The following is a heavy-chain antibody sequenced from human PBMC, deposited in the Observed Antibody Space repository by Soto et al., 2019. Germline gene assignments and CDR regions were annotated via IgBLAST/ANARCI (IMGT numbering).Heavy chain of an antibody. V-gene: IGHV3-30-3*01. J-gene: IGHJ4*02. CDR1: GFTFIIYA. Sequence: PWGSLILSCSASGFTFIIYAMHWVRQAPGKGLEWVAVISYDGSNKYYADSVKGRFTISRDNSKNTLYLQMNSLRAEDTAVYYCARESRGYYDSSAGGDFDYWGQGNLVTVSS. CDR2: ISYDGSNK. CDR3: ARESRGYYDSSAGGDFDY. D-gene: IGHD3-22*01.